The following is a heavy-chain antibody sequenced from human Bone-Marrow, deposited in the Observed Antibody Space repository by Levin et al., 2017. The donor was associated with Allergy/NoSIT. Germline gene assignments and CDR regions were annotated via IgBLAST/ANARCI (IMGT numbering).Heavy chain of an antibody. Sequence: SETLSLTCTVSGGSMTGFHWSWIRQPPGKGLEWIGYIYYSGSATYNPSLKRRATISTHTPKGEVFLELTSVTAADTAVYYCARERRPGYSGYGHDFDVWGQGIRVSVSS. J-gene: IGHJ3*01. CDR2: IYYSGSA. CDR1: GGSMTGFH. V-gene: IGHV4-59*12. D-gene: IGHD5-12*01. CDR3: ARERRPGYSGYGHDFDV.